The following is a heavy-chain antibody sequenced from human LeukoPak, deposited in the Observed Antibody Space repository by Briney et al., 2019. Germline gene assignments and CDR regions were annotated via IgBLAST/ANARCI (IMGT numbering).Heavy chain of an antibody. Sequence: ASVKVSCKTSGYTFTSYGVTWVRQAPGQGLEWMGWSGVYDGNTYYAQNFQGRLTMTTDTPTSTGHMELRSLRSDDTAVYYCARVGYYSGSGSQRCLDYWGQGTLVTVSS. V-gene: IGHV1-18*01. D-gene: IGHD3-10*01. CDR2: SGVYDGNT. CDR3: ARVGYYSGSGSQRCLDY. J-gene: IGHJ4*02. CDR1: GYTFTSYG.